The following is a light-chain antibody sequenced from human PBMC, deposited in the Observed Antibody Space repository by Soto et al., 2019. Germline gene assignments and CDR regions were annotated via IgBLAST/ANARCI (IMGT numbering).Light chain of an antibody. V-gene: IGLV2-8*01. J-gene: IGLJ3*02. Sequence: QSALTQPPSASGSPGQSVTISCTGTSSDIGGYNYVSWYQHHPGKAPKLFIYEVTKRPSGVPDRFSASKSGNTASLIVSGLQAEDEADYYCSSYACSNILRVFGGGTQLTVL. CDR1: SSDIGGYNY. CDR3: SSYACSNILRV. CDR2: EVT.